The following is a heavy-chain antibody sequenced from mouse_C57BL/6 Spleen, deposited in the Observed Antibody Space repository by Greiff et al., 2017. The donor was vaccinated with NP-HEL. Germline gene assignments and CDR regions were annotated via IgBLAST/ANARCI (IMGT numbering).Heavy chain of an antibody. J-gene: IGHJ4*01. V-gene: IGHV1-82*01. CDR3: ARSPYGNDAMDY. Sequence: VKLMESGPELVKPGASVKISCKASGYAFSSSWMNWVKQRPGKGLEWIGRIYPGDGDTNYNGKFKGKATLTADKSSSTAYMQLSSLTSEDSAVYFCARSPYGNDAMDYWGQGTSVTVSS. CDR1: GYAFSSSW. D-gene: IGHD2-1*01. CDR2: IYPGDGDT.